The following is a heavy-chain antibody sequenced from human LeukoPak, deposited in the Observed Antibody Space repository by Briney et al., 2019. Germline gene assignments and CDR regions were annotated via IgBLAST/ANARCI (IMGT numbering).Heavy chain of an antibody. D-gene: IGHD3-9*01. CDR3: ATPRESYDILTGCPGFDY. Sequence: ASVKVSCKVSGYTLTELSMHWVRQAPGKGLEWMGGFDPEDGETIYAQKFQGRVTMTEDTSTDTAYMELSSLRSEDTAVYYCATPRESYDILTGCPGFDYWGQGTLVTVSS. CDR1: GYTLTELS. J-gene: IGHJ4*02. CDR2: FDPEDGET. V-gene: IGHV1-24*01.